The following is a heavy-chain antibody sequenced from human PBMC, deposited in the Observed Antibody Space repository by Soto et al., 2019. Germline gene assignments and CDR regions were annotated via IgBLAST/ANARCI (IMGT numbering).Heavy chain of an antibody. J-gene: IGHJ6*02. CDR3: ARDSSAAMFAGYGMDV. CDR2: INPGGGST. D-gene: IGHD2-2*01. CDR1: GYTFTSYY. V-gene: IGHV1-46*01. Sequence: ASVKVSCKASGYTFTSYYMHWVRQAPGQGLEWMGIINPGGGSTSYAQKFQGRVTMTRDTSTSTVYMELSSLRSEDTAVYYCARDSSAAMFAGYGMDVWAQGTTVSGSS.